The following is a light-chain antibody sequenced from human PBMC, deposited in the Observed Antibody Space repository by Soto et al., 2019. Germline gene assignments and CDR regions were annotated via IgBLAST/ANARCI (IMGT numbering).Light chain of an antibody. Sequence: QSVLTQPPSASGTPGQRVTISCSGSSSNIGSNYVYWYHQLPGTAPKLRIYSNNQRPSGVPDRFSGSKSGTSASLAISGLRSEDEADYYCAAWDDSLSGYVFGTGTKLTVL. CDR1: SSNIGSNY. J-gene: IGLJ1*01. V-gene: IGLV1-47*02. CDR2: SNN. CDR3: AAWDDSLSGYV.